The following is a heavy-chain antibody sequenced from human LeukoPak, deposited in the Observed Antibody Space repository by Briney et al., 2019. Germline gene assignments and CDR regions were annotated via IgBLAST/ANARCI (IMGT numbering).Heavy chain of an antibody. CDR2: VCYTGST. D-gene: IGHD7-27*01. J-gene: IGHJ4*02. Sequence: SETLSLTCTVSGDFITAYYWSWIRQPPGKGLEWIGYVCYTGSTEYNPSLRSRVTISLDLSKHQFSLNLTSVTAADTAVYHCASNTGTVFDYWGQGALVTVSS. CDR3: ASNTGTVFDY. CDR1: GDFITAYY. V-gene: IGHV4-59*01.